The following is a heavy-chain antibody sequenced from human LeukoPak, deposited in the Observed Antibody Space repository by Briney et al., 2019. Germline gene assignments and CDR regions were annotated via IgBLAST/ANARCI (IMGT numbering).Heavy chain of an antibody. Sequence: GGSLRLSCAASGFTFSSYAMSWVRQAPGKGLEWVSAISGSGGSTYYADSVKGRFTISRDNSKNTLYLQMNSLRAEDTALYYCAKDMYSSGRLFDHWGQGTLVTVSS. CDR2: ISGSGGST. J-gene: IGHJ4*02. D-gene: IGHD6-19*01. CDR1: GFTFSSYA. CDR3: AKDMYSSGRLFDH. V-gene: IGHV3-23*01.